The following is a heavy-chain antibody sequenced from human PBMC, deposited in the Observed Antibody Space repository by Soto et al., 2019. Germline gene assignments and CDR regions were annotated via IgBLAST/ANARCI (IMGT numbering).Heavy chain of an antibody. CDR3: AREIVTAGGNNYFDP. J-gene: IGHJ5*02. CDR1: GGTVASSHW. Sequence: SETLSLTCGVSGGTVASSHWWSWVRQSPGGGLEWIGNVYHTGDTNLNPSLQSRVTISVDKSNNQFSLRLNSLTAADTAVYSCAREIVTAGGNNYFDPWGPGTLVTVSS. CDR2: VYHTGDT. V-gene: IGHV4-4*02. D-gene: IGHD2-21*02.